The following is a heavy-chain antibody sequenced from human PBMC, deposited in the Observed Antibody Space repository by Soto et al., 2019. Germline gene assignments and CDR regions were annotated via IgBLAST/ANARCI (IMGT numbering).Heavy chain of an antibody. J-gene: IGHJ3*02. V-gene: IGHV4-59*08. CDR2: IFHTGTT. Sequence: SETLSLTCTVSGYSISRYYWSWIRQPPGKGLEWIGYIFHTGTTSYNPSLKSRVTLSVDTSQSQFSLKLNSVTAADTAIYYCTTEAYDNSGSLAFDIWGPGTLVTVSS. CDR3: TTEAYDNSGSLAFDI. CDR1: GYSISRYY. D-gene: IGHD3-22*01.